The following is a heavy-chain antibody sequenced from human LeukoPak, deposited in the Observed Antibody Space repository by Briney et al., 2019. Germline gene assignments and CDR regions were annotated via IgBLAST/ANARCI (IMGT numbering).Heavy chain of an antibody. D-gene: IGHD3-10*01. Sequence: ASVKVSCKASGYTFTSYGISWVRQALGQGLEWMGWISAYNGNTNYAQKLQGRVTMTTDTSTSTAYMELRSLRSDDTAVYYCARERYGSGSYYFDYWGQGTLVTVSS. CDR2: ISAYNGNT. CDR3: ARERYGSGSYYFDY. J-gene: IGHJ4*02. CDR1: GYTFTSYG. V-gene: IGHV1-18*01.